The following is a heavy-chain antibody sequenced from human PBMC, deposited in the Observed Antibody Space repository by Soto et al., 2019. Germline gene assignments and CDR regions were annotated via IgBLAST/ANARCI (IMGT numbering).Heavy chain of an antibody. D-gene: IGHD6-13*01. Sequence: ASVKVSCKASGYTFTGYSMHWVRQAPGQRLEWMGWINAGNGNTKYSQKFQGRVTITRDTSASTSYMELNSLRSEDTAVYYCARQKGQQLVGGFDYWGQGSLVTVSS. CDR2: INAGNGNT. CDR1: GYTFTGYS. CDR3: ARQKGQQLVGGFDY. V-gene: IGHV1-3*01. J-gene: IGHJ4*02.